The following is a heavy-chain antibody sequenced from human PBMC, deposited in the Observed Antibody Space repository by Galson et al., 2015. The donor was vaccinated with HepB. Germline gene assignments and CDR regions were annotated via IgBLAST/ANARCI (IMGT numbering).Heavy chain of an antibody. CDR1: GGTFSSYA. Sequence: SVKVSCKASGGTFSSYAISWVRQAPGQGLEWMGGIIPIFGTANYAQKFQGRVTITADEPTSTAYMELSSLRSEDTAVYYCARLPGYYDSSGYSNYYYYMDVWGKGTTVTVSS. CDR2: IIPIFGTA. CDR3: ARLPGYYDSSGYSNYYYYMDV. D-gene: IGHD3-22*01. J-gene: IGHJ6*03. V-gene: IGHV1-69*13.